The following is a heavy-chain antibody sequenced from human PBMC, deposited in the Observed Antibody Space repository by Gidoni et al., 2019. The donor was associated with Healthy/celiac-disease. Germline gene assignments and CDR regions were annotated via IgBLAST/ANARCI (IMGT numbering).Heavy chain of an antibody. J-gene: IGHJ6*02. D-gene: IGHD3-10*01. CDR3: ARDLPRFGESLYGMDV. CDR2: ISSSGSTI. CDR1: GFTFSSYE. V-gene: IGHV3-48*03. Sequence: EVQLVESGGGLVQPGGSLRLSCAASGFTFSSYEMNWVRQAPGKGLEWVSYISSSGSTIYYADSVKGRFTISRDNAKNSLYLQMNSLRAEDTAVYYCARDLPRFGESLYGMDVWGQGTTVTVSS.